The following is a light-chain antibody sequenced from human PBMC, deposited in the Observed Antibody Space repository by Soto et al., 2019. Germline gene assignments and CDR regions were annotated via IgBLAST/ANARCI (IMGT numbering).Light chain of an antibody. Sequence: QSALTQPASVSGSPGQSITISCTGTSSDVGGYNYVSWFQQHPGKAPKLVIYEVNNRPSGVSNRFSGSKSGNTASLTISGLQPEDEADYYCSSYTTSSTLGGVFGGGTKLTVL. CDR2: EVN. J-gene: IGLJ3*02. V-gene: IGLV2-14*01. CDR3: SSYTTSSTLGGV. CDR1: SSDVGGYNY.